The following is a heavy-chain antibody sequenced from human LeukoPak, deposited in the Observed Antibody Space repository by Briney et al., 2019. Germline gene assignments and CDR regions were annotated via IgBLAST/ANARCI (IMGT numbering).Heavy chain of an antibody. J-gene: IGHJ4*02. D-gene: IGHD3-10*01. CDR3: ALGYYYGSGSLDY. CDR2: INSDGSST. CDR1: GFTFSSYW. Sequence: GGSLRLSCAASGFTFSSYWMHWVRQAPGKGLVWVSRINSDGSSTSYADSVKGRFTISRDNAKNTLYLQMNSLRAEDTAVYYCALGYYYGSGSLDYWGQGTLVTVSS. V-gene: IGHV3-74*01.